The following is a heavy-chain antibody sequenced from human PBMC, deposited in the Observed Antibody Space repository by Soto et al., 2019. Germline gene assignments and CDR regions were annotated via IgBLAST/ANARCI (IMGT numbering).Heavy chain of an antibody. Sequence: QVQLVESGGGVVQPGRSLRLSCAASGFTLSSYGMHWVRQAPGKGLEWVAVISYDGSNKYYADSVKGRFTISRDNSKNTLYLQMNSLRAEDTAVYYCAKGDSGYDYWGQGTLVTVSS. CDR1: GFTLSSYG. D-gene: IGHD5-12*01. CDR3: AKGDSGYDY. CDR2: ISYDGSNK. V-gene: IGHV3-30*18. J-gene: IGHJ4*02.